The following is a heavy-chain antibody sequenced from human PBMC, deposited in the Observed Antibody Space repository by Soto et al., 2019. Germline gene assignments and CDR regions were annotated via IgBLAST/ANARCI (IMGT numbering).Heavy chain of an antibody. V-gene: IGHV1-46*01. J-gene: IGHJ4*02. CDR2: INPSGGST. CDR3: ARDRHKYDSSGYYRLPSDY. CDR1: GYTFTSYY. D-gene: IGHD3-22*01. Sequence: VKVSCKASGYTFTSYYMHWVRQAPGQGLEWMGIINPSGGSTSYAQKFQGRVTMTRDTSTSTVYMELSSLRSEDTAVYYCARDRHKYDSSGYYRLPSDYWGQGTLVTVS.